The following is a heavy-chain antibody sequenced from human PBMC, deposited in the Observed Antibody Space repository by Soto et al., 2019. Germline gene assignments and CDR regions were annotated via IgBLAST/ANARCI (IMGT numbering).Heavy chain of an antibody. Sequence: QITLKESGPTLVKPTQTLTVTCTFYGFSLSTRGVDVGWIRQPPGKALEWLALIYWDDDKRYSPSLKSRLTITKDTSKNQVALTMTNMDPVDTATYYCALFSMDVWGQGTTVTVSS. V-gene: IGHV2-5*02. CDR1: GFSLSTRGVD. CDR3: ALFSMDV. J-gene: IGHJ6*02. CDR2: IYWDDDK.